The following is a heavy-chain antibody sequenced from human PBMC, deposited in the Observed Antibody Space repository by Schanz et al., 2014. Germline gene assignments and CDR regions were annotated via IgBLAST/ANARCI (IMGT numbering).Heavy chain of an antibody. CDR2: ISYDGSNK. D-gene: IGHD6-19*01. J-gene: IGHJ3*02. V-gene: IGHV3-30*04. CDR1: GFTFETYL. Sequence: QVQLVESGGGVVQPGGSLRLSCDASGFTFETYLMAWVRQAPGKGLEWVAVISYDGSNKYYADSVKGRFTISRDNSKNTLYLQINSLRAEDTAVYYCARVRSGWNDGFDIWGQGTMVTVSS. CDR3: ARVRSGWNDGFDI.